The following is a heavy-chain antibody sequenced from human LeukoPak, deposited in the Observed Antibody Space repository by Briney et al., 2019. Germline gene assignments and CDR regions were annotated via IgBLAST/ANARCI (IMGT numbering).Heavy chain of an antibody. CDR1: GGSFSGYY. J-gene: IGHJ3*02. Sequence: KPSETLSLTCAVYGGSFSGYYWSWIRQPPGKGLEWIGEINHSGSTNYNPSLKSRVTISVDTSKNQFSLKLSSVTAADTAVYYCARAAPDDAFDIWGQGTMVTVSS. V-gene: IGHV4-34*01. CDR3: ARAAPDDAFDI. CDR2: INHSGST.